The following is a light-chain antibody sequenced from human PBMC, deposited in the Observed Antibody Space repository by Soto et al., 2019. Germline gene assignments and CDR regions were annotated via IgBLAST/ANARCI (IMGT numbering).Light chain of an antibody. CDR2: DAS. J-gene: IGKJ1*01. CDR3: QQYRGYSTWT. Sequence: DIQMTQSPSTLSTFVGGRVTITCRASQSVGRLLAWYQQRPGKAPQVLIWDASTLHRGVPSRFSGSGSGTEFTLTISSLEPEDFATYYCQQYRGYSTWTFGQGTRVEIK. V-gene: IGKV1-5*01. CDR1: QSVGRL.